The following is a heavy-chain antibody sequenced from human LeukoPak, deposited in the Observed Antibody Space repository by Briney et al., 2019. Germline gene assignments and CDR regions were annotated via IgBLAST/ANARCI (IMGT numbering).Heavy chain of an antibody. J-gene: IGHJ3*02. Sequence: ASVKVSCKASVYIFIDDYMRWARQAPGQGLEWLGWINPNNGGTKYAQKFQGRVTMTRDTSTSTAYMELSSRKSGDTAVYFCARHALADGFVIWGQGTLVTV. CDR2: INPNNGGT. V-gene: IGHV1-2*02. CDR1: VYIFIDDY. CDR3: ARHALADGFVI.